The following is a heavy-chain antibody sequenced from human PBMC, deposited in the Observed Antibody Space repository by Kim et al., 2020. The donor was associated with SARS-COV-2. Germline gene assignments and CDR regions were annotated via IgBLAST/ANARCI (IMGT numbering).Heavy chain of an antibody. CDR3: ARQRLGAHFDY. V-gene: IGHV4-39*01. CDR1: GGSISSSSYY. Sequence: SETLSLTCTVSGGSISSSSYYWGWIRQPPGKGLEWIGSIYHSGSTYYNPSLKSRVTISVDTSKNQFSLKLSSVTAADTAVYYCARQRLGAHFDYWGQGTL. CDR2: IYHSGST. J-gene: IGHJ4*02.